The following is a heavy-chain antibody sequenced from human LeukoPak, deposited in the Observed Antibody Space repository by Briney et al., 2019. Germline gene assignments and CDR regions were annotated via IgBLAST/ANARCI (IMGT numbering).Heavy chain of an antibody. J-gene: IGHJ4*02. Sequence: GGSLRLSCAASGFTFSNAWMSWVRQAPGKGLEWVGRIKSKTDGGTTDYAAPVKGRFTISRDDSKNTLYLQMNSLKTEDTAVYYCTARVDYGDYYFDYWGQGTLVTVSS. CDR2: IKSKTDGGTT. V-gene: IGHV3-15*01. CDR3: TARVDYGDYYFDY. CDR1: GFTFSNAW. D-gene: IGHD4-17*01.